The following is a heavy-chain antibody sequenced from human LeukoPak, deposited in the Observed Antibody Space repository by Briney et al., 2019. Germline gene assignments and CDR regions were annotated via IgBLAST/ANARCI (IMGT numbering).Heavy chain of an antibody. D-gene: IGHD4-23*01. CDR1: GFTFSSYG. CDR3: ARGARWPVSDY. CDR2: INHSGST. J-gene: IGHJ4*02. Sequence: GSLRLSCAASGFTFSSYGMHWVRQPPGKGLEWIGEINHSGSTNYNPSLKSRVTISVDTSKNQFSLKLSSVTAADTAVYYCARGARWPVSDYWGQGTLVTVSS. V-gene: IGHV4-34*01.